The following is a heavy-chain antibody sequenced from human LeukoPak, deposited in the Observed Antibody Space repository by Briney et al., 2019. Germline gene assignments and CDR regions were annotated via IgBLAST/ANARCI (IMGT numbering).Heavy chain of an antibody. J-gene: IGHJ4*02. CDR3: ARHRTYCSGGSCYFPPFDY. D-gene: IGHD2-15*01. V-gene: IGHV4-39*01. Sequence: SETLSLICTVSGGSISSSSYYWGWIRQPPGKGLEWIGSIYYSGSTYYNPSLKSRVTISVDTSKNQFSLRLSSVTAADTAVYYCARHRTYCSGGSCYFPPFDYWGQGTLVTVSS. CDR2: IYYSGST. CDR1: GGSISSSSYY.